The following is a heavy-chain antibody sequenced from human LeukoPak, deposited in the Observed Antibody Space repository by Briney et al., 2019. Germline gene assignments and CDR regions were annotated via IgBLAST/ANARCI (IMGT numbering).Heavy chain of an antibody. Sequence: PSETLSLTSSVSGGSISTYYWNWIRQPPGKGLEWIGYKAYSGITNYNPSLKSRITISIDTSKNQFSLKLSSVTAADTAVYYCARSGDSHVYYFDYWGQGTPVTVSS. CDR3: ARSGDSHVYYFDY. J-gene: IGHJ4*02. V-gene: IGHV4-59*08. D-gene: IGHD1-26*01. CDR2: KAYSGIT. CDR1: GGSISTYY.